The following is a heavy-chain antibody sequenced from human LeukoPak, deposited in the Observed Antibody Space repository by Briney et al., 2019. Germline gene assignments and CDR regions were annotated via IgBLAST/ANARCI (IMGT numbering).Heavy chain of an antibody. V-gene: IGHV3-30*04. CDR3: AKDQCLTMDY. J-gene: IGHJ4*02. Sequence: GGSLRLSCAASGFTFSSYAMHWVRQAPGKGLEWVAVISYDGSNKYYADSVKGRFTISRDNSKNTLYLQMNSLRAEDTAVYYCAKDQCLTMDYWGQGTLVTVSS. D-gene: IGHD3-10*01. CDR1: GFTFSSYA. CDR2: ISYDGSNK.